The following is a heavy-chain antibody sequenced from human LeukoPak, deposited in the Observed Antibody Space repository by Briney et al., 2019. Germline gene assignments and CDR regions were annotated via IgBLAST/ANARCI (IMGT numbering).Heavy chain of an antibody. CDR3: AKDGPPLDYYDSSGYLDY. CDR1: GFNFSNYA. D-gene: IGHD3-22*01. J-gene: IGHJ4*02. CDR2: ISGSGNYT. Sequence: GGSLRLSCVASGFNFSNYAMTWVRQAPGKGPEWVSTISGSGNYTYYADSVRGRFTISRDNSKNTLYLQMNSLRAEDTAVYYCAKDGPPLDYYDSSGYLDYWGQGTLVTVSS. V-gene: IGHV3-23*01.